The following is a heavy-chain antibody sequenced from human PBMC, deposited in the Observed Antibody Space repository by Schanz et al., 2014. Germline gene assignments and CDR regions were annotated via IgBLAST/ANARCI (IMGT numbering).Heavy chain of an antibody. D-gene: IGHD3-10*01. Sequence: VQLVECGGGLAQPGGSLRLSCAASGFTFRSYGMHWVRQAPGKGLEWVALISYDGSSKNHADSVQGRFTISRDNSKNALYLQMDSLRAEDTAVYYCARGIITMVRGGDVGAFDTWGQGTMVTVSS. V-gene: IGHV3-33*01. CDR2: ISYDGSSK. CDR3: ARGIITMVRGGDVGAFDT. J-gene: IGHJ3*02. CDR1: GFTFRSYG.